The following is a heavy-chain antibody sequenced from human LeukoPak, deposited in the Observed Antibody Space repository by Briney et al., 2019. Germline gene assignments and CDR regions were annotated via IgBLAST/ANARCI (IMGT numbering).Heavy chain of an antibody. Sequence: GASVKVSCKASGYTFTSYGISWVRQAPGQGLEWLGWINAYKGNTNYAQKLQGRVTMTTDTSTSTAYMELRSLRSDDTAVFYCARLVLGSGSRGFDYWGQGTLVTVSS. CDR3: ARLVLGSGSRGFDY. CDR1: GYTFTSYG. CDR2: INAYKGNT. V-gene: IGHV1-18*01. D-gene: IGHD3-10*01. J-gene: IGHJ4*02.